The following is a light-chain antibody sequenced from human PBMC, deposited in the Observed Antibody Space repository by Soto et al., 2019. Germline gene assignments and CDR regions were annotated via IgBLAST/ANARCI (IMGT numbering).Light chain of an antibody. CDR2: DNN. J-gene: IGLJ2*01. CDR1: SSSIGDNY. CDR3: GTWDSSLSSVV. V-gene: IGLV1-51*01. Sequence: QSVLTQPPSVSAAPGQKGTISSTGSSSSIGDNYVAWYQQLPGTAPKLLIYDNNKRPSGIPDRFSGSRYGTSATLGITGLQTGDEAEYYCGTWDSSLSSVVFGGGTKLTVL.